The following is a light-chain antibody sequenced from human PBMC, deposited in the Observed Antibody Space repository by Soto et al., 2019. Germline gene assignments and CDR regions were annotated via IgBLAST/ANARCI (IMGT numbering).Light chain of an antibody. CDR2: WAS. CDR1: QSLFYSSTNKNY. J-gene: IGKJ1*01. CDR3: QQPVWTPWT. Sequence: DAVMTKSPESLAVSLGERATSNCKSSQSLFYSSTNKNYLAWYQQKPGQPPKLLIYWASTRESGVPDRFTGSGSGTDFSLTISSLQGEDVAVYYCQQPVWTPWTFGQGAKVEIK. V-gene: IGKV4-1*01.